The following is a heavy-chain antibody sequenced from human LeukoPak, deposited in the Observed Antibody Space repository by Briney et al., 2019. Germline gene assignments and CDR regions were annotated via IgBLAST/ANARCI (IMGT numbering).Heavy chain of an antibody. CDR1: GFTFSSYE. D-gene: IGHD6-19*01. CDR3: ARSPTGSGWYYFDY. J-gene: IGHJ4*02. CDR2: ISNSGSTI. V-gene: IGHV3-48*03. Sequence: GGSPRLSCAASGFTFSSYEMNWVRQAPGKGLEWISYISNSGSTIYHADSVKGRFTISRDNAKNSLYLQMNSLRAEDTAVYYCARSPTGSGWYYFDYWGQGTLVTVSS.